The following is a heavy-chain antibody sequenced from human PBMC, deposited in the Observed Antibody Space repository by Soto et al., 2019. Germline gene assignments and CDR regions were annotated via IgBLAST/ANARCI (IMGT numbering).Heavy chain of an antibody. J-gene: IGHJ5*02. CDR2: IYYRGST. CDR1: GGSISSSSYY. V-gene: IGHV4-39*01. Sequence: QLQLQESGPGLVKPSETLSLTCTVSGGSISSSSYYWGWIRQPPGKGLEWIGSIYYRGSTYYNPSLKSRVTISVDTSKNQFSLKLSSVTAADTAVYYCARHDYDFWSGYPNWFDPWGQGTLVTVSS. CDR3: ARHDYDFWSGYPNWFDP. D-gene: IGHD3-3*01.